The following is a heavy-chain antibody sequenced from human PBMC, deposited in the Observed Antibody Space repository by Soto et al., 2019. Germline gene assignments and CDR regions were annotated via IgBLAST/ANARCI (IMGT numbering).Heavy chain of an antibody. CDR3: ARDQGIAVADGLDY. V-gene: IGHV3-21*01. CDR1: GFTFSSYS. J-gene: IGHJ4*02. Sequence: EVQLVESGGGLVKPGGSLRLSCAASGFTFSSYSMNWVRQAPGKGLEWVSSISSSSSYIYYADSVKGRFTISRDNAKNSLYLQVNSLRAEDTAVYYCARDQGIAVADGLDYWGQGTLVTVSS. D-gene: IGHD6-19*01. CDR2: ISSSSSYI.